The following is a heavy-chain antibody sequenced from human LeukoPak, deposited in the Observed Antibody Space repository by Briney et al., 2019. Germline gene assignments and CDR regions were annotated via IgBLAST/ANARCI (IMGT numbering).Heavy chain of an antibody. Sequence: AGGSLRLSCAASGFSFRSYAMSWVRQAPGMGLEWVSAISGSGGTTDYADSVKGRFTISRDNSKNTLYLQMNSLRAEDTAVYYCATAAGADFFDYWGQGTLVTVSS. CDR2: ISGSGGTT. CDR3: ATAAGADFFDY. V-gene: IGHV3-23*01. CDR1: GFSFRSYA. D-gene: IGHD3-3*01. J-gene: IGHJ4*02.